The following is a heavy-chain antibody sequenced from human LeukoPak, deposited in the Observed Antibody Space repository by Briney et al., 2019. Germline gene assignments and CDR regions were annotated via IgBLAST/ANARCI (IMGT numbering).Heavy chain of an antibody. J-gene: IGHJ4*02. CDR3: ARDLSSWYAFDY. CDR2: IYYSGGT. CDR1: GGSISSSSYY. Sequence: SETLSLTCTVSGGSISSSSYYWGWIRQPPGKGLEWIGSIYYSGGTYYNPSLKSRVTISVDTSKNQFSLKLSSVTAADTAVYYCARDLSSWYAFDYWGQGTLVTVSS. V-gene: IGHV4-39*07. D-gene: IGHD6-13*01.